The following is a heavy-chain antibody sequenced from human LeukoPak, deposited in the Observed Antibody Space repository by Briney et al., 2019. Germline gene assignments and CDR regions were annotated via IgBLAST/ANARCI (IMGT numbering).Heavy chain of an antibody. Sequence: PSETLSLTCTVSGGSISSYYWSWIRQPAGKGLEWIGRIYTSGSTNYNPSLKGRVTMSVDTSKNQFSLKLSSVTAADTAVYYCARDPPFYYYDSSGSLTLWGQGTLVTVSS. CDR3: ARDPPFYYYDSSGSLTL. J-gene: IGHJ4*02. V-gene: IGHV4-4*07. CDR1: GGSISSYY. D-gene: IGHD3-22*01. CDR2: IYTSGST.